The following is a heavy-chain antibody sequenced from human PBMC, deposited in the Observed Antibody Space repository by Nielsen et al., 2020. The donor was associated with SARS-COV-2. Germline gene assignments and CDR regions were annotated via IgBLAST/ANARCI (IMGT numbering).Heavy chain of an antibody. Sequence: SETLSLTCSVSGASITSQNWWSWVRQPPGKGLEWIGQIYHGSSTNYNPSLKSRVTISTDKSKNQFSLRLNSVTAADTAFYFCARLIGYSTSTDYWGHGILVTVSS. CDR3: ARLIGYSTSTDY. J-gene: IGHJ4*01. V-gene: IGHV4-4*02. CDR2: IYHGSST. CDR1: GASITSQNW. D-gene: IGHD6-6*01.